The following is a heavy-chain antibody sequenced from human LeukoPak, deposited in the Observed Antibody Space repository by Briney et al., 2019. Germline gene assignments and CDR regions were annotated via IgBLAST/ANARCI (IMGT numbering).Heavy chain of an antibody. CDR1: GFTFTSYS. CDR3: AKERDYGPADY. V-gene: IGHV3-23*01. J-gene: IGHJ4*02. CDR2: LSGSGGST. Sequence: GGSLRLSCAASGFTFTSYSMNWVRQAPGKGLEWVSGLSGSGGSTDYADSVKGRFTVSRDNSKNTLFLQMNSLRAEDTAIYYCAKERDYGPADYWGQGTLVTVSS. D-gene: IGHD4/OR15-4a*01.